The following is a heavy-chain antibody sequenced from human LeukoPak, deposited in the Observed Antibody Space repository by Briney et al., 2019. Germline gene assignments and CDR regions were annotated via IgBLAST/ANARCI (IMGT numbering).Heavy chain of an antibody. V-gene: IGHV3-66*02. CDR3: ARDMDTIYGFDP. Sequence: GGSLRLSCAASGFTVSSNYMSWVRQAPGKGLEWVSVIYSGGSTYYADSVKGRFTISRDNSKNTLYLQMNSLRAEDTAVYYCARDMDTIYGFDPWGQGTLSPSPQ. CDR2: IYSGGST. D-gene: IGHD5-12*01. J-gene: IGHJ5*02. CDR1: GFTVSSNY.